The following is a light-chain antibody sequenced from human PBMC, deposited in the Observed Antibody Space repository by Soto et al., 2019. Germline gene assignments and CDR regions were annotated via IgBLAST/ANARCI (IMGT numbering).Light chain of an antibody. CDR3: QQYGSSGT. J-gene: IGKJ1*01. Sequence: LPVCPGQRPTVRCRASQSVSSNLAWYQQKPGQAPRLLIYGASTRATGIPDRFSGSGSGTDFTLTISRLEPEDFAVYYCQQYGSSGTFGQGTKVDIK. V-gene: IGKV3-20*01. CDR2: GAS. CDR1: QSVSSN.